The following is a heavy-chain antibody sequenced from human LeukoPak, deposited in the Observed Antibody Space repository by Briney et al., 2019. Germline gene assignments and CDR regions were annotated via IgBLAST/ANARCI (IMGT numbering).Heavy chain of an antibody. J-gene: IGHJ5*02. Sequence: ASVKVSCKASGYTFTSYAMHWLRQAPGQRLEWMGWINAGNGNTKYSQKFQGRVTITRDTSASTAYMELSSLRSEDTAVYYCARELRSGWGGTNWFDPWGQGTLVTVSS. CDR1: GYTFTSYA. D-gene: IGHD6-19*01. V-gene: IGHV1-3*01. CDR2: INAGNGNT. CDR3: ARELRSGWGGTNWFDP.